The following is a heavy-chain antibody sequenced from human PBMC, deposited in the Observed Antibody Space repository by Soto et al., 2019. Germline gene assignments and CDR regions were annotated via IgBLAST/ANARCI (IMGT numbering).Heavy chain of an antibody. V-gene: IGHV1-2*02. D-gene: IGHD2-2*01. CDR1: GYTFTGYY. CDR2: INPNSGGT. Sequence: ASVKVSCKASGYTFTGYYMHWVRQAPGQGLEWKGWINPNSGGTNYAQKFQDRVTMTRNTSISTAYMELSSLRSEDKAVYYCVFGVHGVGYYCSSTSSYAFDILGQGTMVTVSS. CDR3: VFGVHGVGYYCSSTSSYAFDI. J-gene: IGHJ3*02.